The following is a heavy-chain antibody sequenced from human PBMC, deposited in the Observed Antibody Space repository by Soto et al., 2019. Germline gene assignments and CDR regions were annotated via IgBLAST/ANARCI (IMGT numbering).Heavy chain of an antibody. D-gene: IGHD3-16*01. Sequence: SETLSLTCTVSGGSISSDDYYWSWIRQAPGRGLEWIGYIHSSGSIYYNPSLKSRVTISTDTSKTQFSLRLRSVTSADTAVYYCARGDSQVSSVFDYWGQGMLVTVSS. J-gene: IGHJ4*02. CDR3: ARGDSQVSSVFDY. CDR2: IHSSGSI. CDR1: GGSISSDDYY. V-gene: IGHV4-30-4*01.